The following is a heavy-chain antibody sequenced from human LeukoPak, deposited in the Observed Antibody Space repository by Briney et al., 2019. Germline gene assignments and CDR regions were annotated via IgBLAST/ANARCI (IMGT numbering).Heavy chain of an antibody. CDR2: INWNGGST. J-gene: IGHJ4*02. CDR3: ARLFGGVTTFDY. CDR1: GFTFDDYG. Sequence: PGGSLRLSCVVYGFTFDDYGMSWVRQAPGKGLEWVSGINWNGGSTGYADSVKGRFTISRDNARNSLYLQMNSLRAEDTAVYYCARLFGGVTTFDYWGQGALVTVSS. D-gene: IGHD2-8*02. V-gene: IGHV3-20*04.